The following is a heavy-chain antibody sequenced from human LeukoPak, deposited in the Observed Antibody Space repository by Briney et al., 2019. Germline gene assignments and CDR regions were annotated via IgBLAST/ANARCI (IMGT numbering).Heavy chain of an antibody. J-gene: IGHJ4*02. V-gene: IGHV3-21*01. D-gene: IGHD3-3*01. Sequence: PGGSLRLSCAASGFTFSSYSMNWVRQAPGKGLEWVSSISSSSSYIYYADSVKGRFTISRDNAKNSLYLQMNSLRAEDTAVYYCARVAIFGVVKGYFDYWGQGTLVTVSS. CDR2: ISSSSSYI. CDR3: ARVAIFGVVKGYFDY. CDR1: GFTFSSYS.